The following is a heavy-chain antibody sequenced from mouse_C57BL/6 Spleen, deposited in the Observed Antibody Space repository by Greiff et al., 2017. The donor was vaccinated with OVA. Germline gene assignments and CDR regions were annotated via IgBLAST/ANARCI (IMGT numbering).Heavy chain of an antibody. CDR2: IYPGDGDT. Sequence: VQLQQSGPELVKPGASVKISCKASGYAFSSSWMNWVKQRPGKGLEWIGRIYPGDGDTNYNGKFKGKATLTVDTSSSTAYMQLSSLTSEDSAVYYCARSGYDYDNYWGQGTTLTVSS. CDR3: ARSGYDYDNY. CDR1: GYAFSSSW. D-gene: IGHD2-4*01. J-gene: IGHJ2*01. V-gene: IGHV1-82*01.